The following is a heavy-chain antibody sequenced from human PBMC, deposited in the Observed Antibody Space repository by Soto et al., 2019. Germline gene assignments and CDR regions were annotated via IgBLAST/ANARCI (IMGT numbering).Heavy chain of an antibody. J-gene: IGHJ5*02. Sequence: QLQLQESGPGLVKPSETLSLTCTVSGGSISSSSYYWGWIRQPPGKGLEWIGSIYYSGSTYYNPSLMSRVTISVDTSKNQFSLKLSSVTAADTAVYYCARRPYGSGKNWFDPWGQGTLVTVSS. CDR2: IYYSGST. CDR3: ARRPYGSGKNWFDP. V-gene: IGHV4-39*01. D-gene: IGHD3-10*01. CDR1: GGSISSSSYY.